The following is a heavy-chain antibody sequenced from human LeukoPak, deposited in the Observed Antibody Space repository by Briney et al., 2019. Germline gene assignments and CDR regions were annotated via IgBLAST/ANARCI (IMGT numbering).Heavy chain of an antibody. J-gene: IGHJ4*02. CDR3: ATTYSYTSGGYDY. D-gene: IGHD5-18*01. Sequence: SETLSLTCTASGGSISSSRYHWGWIRQPPGKGLEWIGRIYYSGTTFYNPSLKSRVTISVDTSKNQFSLKVSSVTAADTAVYYCATTYSYTSGGYDYWGQGTLVTVSS. CDR2: IYYSGTT. CDR1: GGSISSSRYH. V-gene: IGHV4-39*01.